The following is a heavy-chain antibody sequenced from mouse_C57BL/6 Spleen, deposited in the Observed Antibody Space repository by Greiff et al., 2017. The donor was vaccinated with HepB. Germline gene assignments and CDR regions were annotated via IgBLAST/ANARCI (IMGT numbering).Heavy chain of an antibody. CDR3: ARSGYYGSSYDY. CDR2: IYPSDSET. V-gene: IGHV1-61*01. Sequence: VKLKQPGAELVRPGSSVKLSCKASGYTFTSYWMDWVKQRPGQGLEWIGNIYPSDSETHYNQKFKDKATLTVDKSSSTAYMQLSSLTSEDSAVYYCARSGYYGSSYDYWGQGTTLTVSS. D-gene: IGHD1-1*01. J-gene: IGHJ2*01. CDR1: GYTFTSYW.